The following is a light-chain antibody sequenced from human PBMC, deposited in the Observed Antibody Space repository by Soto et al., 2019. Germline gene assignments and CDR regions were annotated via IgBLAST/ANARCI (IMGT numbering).Light chain of an antibody. J-gene: IGLJ3*02. V-gene: IGLV4-69*02. CDR2: VNIDGSH. CDR3: QTFGTGVHWV. Sequence: QSVLTQPPSTSASLGASVTLTCTVTSGHTTYAITWHQQQPDKGPRYLMRVNIDGSHSKGDGIPDRFSGSSSGAERYLTISNLQAEDEADYYCQTFGTGVHWVFGAGTKVTVL. CDR1: SGHTTYA.